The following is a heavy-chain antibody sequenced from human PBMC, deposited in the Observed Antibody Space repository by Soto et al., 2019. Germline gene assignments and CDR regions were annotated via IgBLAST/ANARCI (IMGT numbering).Heavy chain of an antibody. J-gene: IGHJ2*01. D-gene: IGHD3-3*01. CDR1: GGSFSGYY. Sequence: SETLSLTCAVYGGSFSGYYWSWIRQPPGKGLEWIGEINHSGSTNYNPSLKSRVTISVDTSKNQFSLKLSSVTAADTAVYYCARGQGSFWSGYYTGIWYFDLWGRGTLVTVSS. V-gene: IGHV4-34*01. CDR2: INHSGST. CDR3: ARGQGSFWSGYYTGIWYFDL.